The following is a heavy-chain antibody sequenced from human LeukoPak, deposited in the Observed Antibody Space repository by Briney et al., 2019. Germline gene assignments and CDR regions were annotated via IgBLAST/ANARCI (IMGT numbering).Heavy chain of an antibody. CDR1: GFTFSSYG. J-gene: IGHJ4*02. D-gene: IGHD5-18*01. CDR3: ARVDSYGPTFDY. Sequence: PGRSLRLSCAASGFTFSSYGMHWVRQTPGKGLEWLAIIWSDGSNKYYADSVKGRFTISRDNSKNTLYLQMNSLRADDTAVYYCARVDSYGPTFDYWGQGTLVTVSS. CDR2: IWSDGSNK. V-gene: IGHV3-33*01.